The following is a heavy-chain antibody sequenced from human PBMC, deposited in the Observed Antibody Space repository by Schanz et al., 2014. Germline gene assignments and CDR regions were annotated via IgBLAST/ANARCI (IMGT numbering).Heavy chain of an antibody. Sequence: QVQLQESGPGLVEPSQTLSLTCTVSGDSISSAYWRWIRQHPGKGLEWIGFIYYRGNTYYNPSLKSRVSISLDPSKTQFFLNLNSLTAADTAVYYCARVPEPGWFDPWGQGTLVTVSS. V-gene: IGHV4-31*03. CDR2: IYYRGNT. D-gene: IGHD1-26*01. J-gene: IGHJ5*02. CDR1: GDSISSAY. CDR3: ARVPEPGWFDP.